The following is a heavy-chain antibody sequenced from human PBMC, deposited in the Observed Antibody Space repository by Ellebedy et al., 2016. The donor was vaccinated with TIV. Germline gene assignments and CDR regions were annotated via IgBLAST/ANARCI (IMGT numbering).Heavy chain of an antibody. J-gene: IGHJ4*02. CDR3: ARARPRAVAGMIGDY. CDR1: GFTFSSYW. CDR2: IKNDGSST. Sequence: GGSLRLSCAASGFTFSSYWMHWVRQAPGKGLVWVSRIKNDGSSTSYADSVKGRFTISRDNSKNTLYLQMNSLRAEDTAVYYCARARPRAVAGMIGDYWGQGTLVTVSS. D-gene: IGHD6-19*01. V-gene: IGHV3-74*01.